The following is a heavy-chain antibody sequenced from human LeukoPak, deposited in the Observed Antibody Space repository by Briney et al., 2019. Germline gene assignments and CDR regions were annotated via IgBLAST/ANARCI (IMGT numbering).Heavy chain of an antibody. CDR1: GGSISSGDYY. D-gene: IGHD2-15*01. CDR2: IYYSGST. V-gene: IGHV4-30-4*01. Sequence: SETLSLTCTVSGGSISSGDYYWSWIRQPPGKGLEWIGYIYYSGSTYYNPSLKSRVTISVDTSKNQFSLKLSSVTAADTAVYYCARVGGCSGGSCYSIWFDPWGQGTLATVSS. J-gene: IGHJ5*02. CDR3: ARVGGCSGGSCYSIWFDP.